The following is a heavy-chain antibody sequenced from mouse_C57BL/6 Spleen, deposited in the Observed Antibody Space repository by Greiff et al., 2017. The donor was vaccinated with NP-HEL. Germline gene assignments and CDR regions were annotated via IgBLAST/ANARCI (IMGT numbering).Heavy chain of an antibody. CDR3: ARYGTSIAY. Sequence: QVQLQQPGAELVMPGASVKLSCKASGYTFTSYWMHWVKQRPGQGLEWIGEIDPSDSYTNYNQKFKGKSTLTVDKSSSTAYMQLSSLTSEDSAVYYCARYGTSIAYWGQGTLVTVSA. J-gene: IGHJ3*01. CDR2: IDPSDSYT. CDR1: GYTFTSYW. D-gene: IGHD1-1*01. V-gene: IGHV1-69*01.